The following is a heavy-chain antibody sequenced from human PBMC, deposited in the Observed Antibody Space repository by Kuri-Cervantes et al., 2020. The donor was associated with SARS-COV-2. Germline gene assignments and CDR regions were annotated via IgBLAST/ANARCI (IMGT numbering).Heavy chain of an antibody. V-gene: IGHV3-23*01. CDR2: ISGNGGST. CDR3: AKTVAGTGIDY. J-gene: IGHJ4*02. Sequence: GESLKISCAASGFTFSSYAMSWVRQAPGKGLEWVSAISGNGGSTYYADSVKGRFTISRDNSKNTLYLQMNSLRAEDTAVYYCAKTVAGTGIDYWGQGTLVTVSS. D-gene: IGHD6-19*01. CDR1: GFTFSSYA.